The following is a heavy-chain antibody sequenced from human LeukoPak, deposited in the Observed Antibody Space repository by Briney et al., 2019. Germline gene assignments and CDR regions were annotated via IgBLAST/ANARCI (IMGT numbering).Heavy chain of an antibody. CDR3: ARVPSCSSTSCYAIFDY. D-gene: IGHD2-2*01. Sequence: GGSLRLSCAASGFTFGSYWMSWVRQAPGKGLEWVANIKQDGREKYYVDSVKGRFTISRDDAKNSLYLQMNSLRAEDTAVYYCARVPSCSSTSCYAIFDYWGQGALVTVSS. CDR2: IKQDGREK. J-gene: IGHJ4*02. V-gene: IGHV3-7*05. CDR1: GFTFGSYW.